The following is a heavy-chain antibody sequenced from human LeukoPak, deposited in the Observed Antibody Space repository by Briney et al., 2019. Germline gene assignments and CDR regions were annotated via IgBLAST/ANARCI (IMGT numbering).Heavy chain of an antibody. V-gene: IGHV4-34*01. J-gene: IGHJ4*02. CDR3: ARGSGSYYYFDY. CDR2: INHSGST. CDR1: GGSFSGYY. Sequence: SETLSLTCAVYGGSFSGYYWSWIRQPPGKGLEWIGEINHSGSTNYNPSLKSRVTISVDTSKNQFSLKLSSVTAADTAAYYCARGSGSYYYFDYWGQGTLVTVSS. D-gene: IGHD1-26*01.